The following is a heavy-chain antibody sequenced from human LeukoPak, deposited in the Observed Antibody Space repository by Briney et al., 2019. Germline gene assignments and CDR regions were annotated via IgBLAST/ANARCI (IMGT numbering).Heavy chain of an antibody. D-gene: IGHD3-10*01. J-gene: IGHJ4*02. CDR2: ISGSGGST. V-gene: IGHV3-23*01. Sequence: GGTLRLSCAASGFTFSSYGLSWVRQAPGKGLEWVSGISGSGGSTNYADSVKGRFTISRDNSKNTLYLQMNSLRAEDTAVYYCGFGELFVDYWGQGTLVTVSS. CDR3: GFGELFVDY. CDR1: GFTFSSYG.